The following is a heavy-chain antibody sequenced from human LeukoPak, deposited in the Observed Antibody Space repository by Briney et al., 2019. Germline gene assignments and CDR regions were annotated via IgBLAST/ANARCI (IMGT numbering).Heavy chain of an antibody. J-gene: IGHJ4*02. D-gene: IGHD3-22*01. CDR3: ARGDSSGYLDY. Sequence: SETLSLTCTVSGGSISSYYWSWIRQPAGKGLEWIGRNYTSGSTNYNPSLKSRVTISVDKSKNQFSLKLSSVTAADTAVYYCARGDSSGYLDYWGQGTLVTVSS. V-gene: IGHV4-4*07. CDR2: NYTSGST. CDR1: GGSISSYY.